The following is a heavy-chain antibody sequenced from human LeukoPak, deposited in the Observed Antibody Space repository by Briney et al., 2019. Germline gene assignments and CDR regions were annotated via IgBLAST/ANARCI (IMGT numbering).Heavy chain of an antibody. J-gene: IGHJ4*02. Sequence: ASVKVSCKASGYTFTGYYMNWVRQAPGQGLEWMGWTNPNSGGTNYAQKFQGRVTMTRDTSISTAYMELSRLRSDDTAVYYCARDPIYEAYYYDSSGYYYDYWGQGTLVTVSS. D-gene: IGHD3-22*01. CDR2: TNPNSGGT. CDR1: GYTFTGYY. V-gene: IGHV1-2*02. CDR3: ARDPIYEAYYYDSSGYYYDY.